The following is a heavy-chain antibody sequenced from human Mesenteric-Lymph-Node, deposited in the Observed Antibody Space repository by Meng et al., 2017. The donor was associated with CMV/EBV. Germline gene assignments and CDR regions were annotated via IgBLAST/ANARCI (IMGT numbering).Heavy chain of an antibody. Sequence: ASVKVSCKASGYTFTSYDINWVRQATGQGLEWMGWMNPNSGNTGYAQKFQGRVTITRNTSISTAYMELSSLRSEDTAVYYCARDAGYIAAAAPVDYYYYGMDVWGQGTTVTVSS. D-gene: IGHD6-13*01. CDR1: GYTFTSYD. J-gene: IGHJ6*02. CDR2: MNPNSGNT. V-gene: IGHV1-8*03. CDR3: ARDAGYIAAAAPVDYYYYGMDV.